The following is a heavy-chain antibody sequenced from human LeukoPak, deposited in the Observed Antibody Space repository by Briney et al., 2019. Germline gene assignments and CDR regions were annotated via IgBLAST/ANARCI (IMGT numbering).Heavy chain of an antibody. CDR3: ARVPLDGQKAFDI. Sequence: GGSLRLSCAASGFTFSDHYMDWVRQVPGKGLEWVGRTRNKANSYTTEYAASVKGRFTISRDDSRNSLYLQMNSLKTEDTAVYYCARVPLDGQKAFDIWGQGTMVAVSS. CDR1: GFTFSDHY. J-gene: IGHJ3*02. CDR2: TRNKANSYTT. D-gene: IGHD2-2*03. V-gene: IGHV3-72*01.